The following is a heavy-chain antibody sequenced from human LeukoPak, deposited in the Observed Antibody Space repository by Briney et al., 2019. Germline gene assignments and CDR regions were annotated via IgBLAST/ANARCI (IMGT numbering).Heavy chain of an antibody. CDR2: ISWNSGTI. D-gene: IGHD5-18*01. J-gene: IGHJ4*02. CDR1: GFTFDDYA. V-gene: IGHV3-9*01. Sequence: GRSLRLSCAASGFTFDDYAMHWVRQAPGKGLEWVSGISWNSGTIGYADSVKGRFTISRDNAKNSLYLQMNSLRAEDTALYYCSKDRGYSYGLPDDWGQGTLVTVSS. CDR3: SKDRGYSYGLPDD.